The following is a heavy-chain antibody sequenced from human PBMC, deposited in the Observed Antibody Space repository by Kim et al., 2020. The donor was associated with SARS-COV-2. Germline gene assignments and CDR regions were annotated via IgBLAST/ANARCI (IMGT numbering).Heavy chain of an antibody. D-gene: IGHD3-16*01. Sequence: GGSLRLSCAASGFTFSSYTMNWVRQFPGKGLEWVSGISASGGSTYYADSVKGRFTISRDSSKKTLYLQMDSLRVEDTALYYCAKDRGLGGGLKGMDIWGHRTTVPASS. J-gene: IGHJ6*02. V-gene: IGHV3-23*01. CDR1: GFTFSSYT. CDR2: ISASGGST. CDR3: AKDRGLGGGLKGMDI.